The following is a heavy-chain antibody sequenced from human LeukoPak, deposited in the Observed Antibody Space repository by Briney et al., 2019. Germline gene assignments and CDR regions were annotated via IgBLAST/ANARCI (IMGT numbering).Heavy chain of an antibody. CDR3: ASERWLQLEGFDY. CDR1: GGSISSSSYY. Sequence: NPSETLSLTCTGSGGSISSSSYYWGWIRQPPGKGLEWIGSIYYSGSTYYNPSLKSRVTISVDTSKNQFSLKLSSVTAADTAVYYCASERWLQLEGFDYWGQGTLVTVSS. J-gene: IGHJ4*02. D-gene: IGHD5-24*01. CDR2: IYYSGST. V-gene: IGHV4-39*07.